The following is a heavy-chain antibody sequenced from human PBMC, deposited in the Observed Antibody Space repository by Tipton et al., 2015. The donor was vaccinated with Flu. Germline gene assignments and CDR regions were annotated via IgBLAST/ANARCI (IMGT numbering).Heavy chain of an antibody. CDR3: ARRLYDFWSGLDAFDI. D-gene: IGHD3-3*01. CDR1: GGSISSYY. CDR2: IYYSGST. V-gene: IGHV4-59*01. Sequence: TLSLTCTVSGGSISSYYWSWIRQPPGKGLEWIGYIYYSGSTNYNPSLKSRVTISVDTSKNQFSLKLSSVTAADTAVYYCARRLYDFWSGLDAFDIWGQGTMVTVSS. J-gene: IGHJ3*02.